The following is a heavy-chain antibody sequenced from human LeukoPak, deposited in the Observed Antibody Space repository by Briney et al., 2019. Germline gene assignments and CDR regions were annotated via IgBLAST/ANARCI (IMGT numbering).Heavy chain of an antibody. Sequence: SGGSLRLSCAASGFTLSSYEMNWVRQAPGKGLEWVSYISDSGTSIKYADSVKGRFTISRDNAKNSLYLQMNSLRAEDTAVYYCVRDHSGWSLDPWGQGTLVTVSS. CDR1: GFTLSSYE. CDR3: VRDHSGWSLDP. V-gene: IGHV3-48*03. J-gene: IGHJ5*02. D-gene: IGHD6-19*01. CDR2: ISDSGTSI.